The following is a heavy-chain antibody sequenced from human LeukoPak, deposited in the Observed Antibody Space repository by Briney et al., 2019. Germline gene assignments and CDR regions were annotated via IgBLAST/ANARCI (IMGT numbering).Heavy chain of an antibody. J-gene: IGHJ4*02. D-gene: IGHD3-10*01. V-gene: IGHV3-21*01. CDR2: SSSSYI. Sequence: SSSSYIYHADSVKGRFTISRDNAKNSLYLQMNNPRAEDTAVYYCARSFYGSGTYYNPPDYWGQGTLVTVSS. CDR3: ARSFYGSGTYYNPPDY.